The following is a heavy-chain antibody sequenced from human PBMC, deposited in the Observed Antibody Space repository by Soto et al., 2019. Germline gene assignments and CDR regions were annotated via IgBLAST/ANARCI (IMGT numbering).Heavy chain of an antibody. V-gene: IGHV1-46*01. Sequence: GASVKVSCKASGYTFTGYYMHWVRQAPGQGLEWMGIINPSGGSTSYAQQFQGRVTMTRDTSTSTVYMELSSLRSEDTAVYYCARGHLQSSIVVVPAAMRWFDPWGQGTLVTVSS. CDR1: GYTFTGYY. D-gene: IGHD2-2*01. CDR2: INPSGGST. J-gene: IGHJ5*02. CDR3: ARGHLQSSIVVVPAAMRWFDP.